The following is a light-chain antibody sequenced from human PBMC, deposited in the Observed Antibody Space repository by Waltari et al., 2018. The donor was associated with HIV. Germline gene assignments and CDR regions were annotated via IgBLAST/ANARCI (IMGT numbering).Light chain of an antibody. Sequence: QSVLTQPPSVSGAPGQGVTISCTGSSSNIGAGYDVHWYQQLPGTAPKFRIFGYNTRPSGVPDRFSGSKSATSASLAITGLQAEDEADYYCQSFDSSLNGVVFGGGTKLTVL. V-gene: IGLV1-40*01. CDR2: GYN. CDR1: SSNIGAGYD. CDR3: QSFDSSLNGVV. J-gene: IGLJ2*01.